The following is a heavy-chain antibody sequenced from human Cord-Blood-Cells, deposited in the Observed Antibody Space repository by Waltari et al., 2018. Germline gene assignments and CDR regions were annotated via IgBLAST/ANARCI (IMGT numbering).Heavy chain of an antibody. J-gene: IGHJ4*02. CDR2: INPRGGST. D-gene: IGHD2-2*01. CDR1: GYTFTSYY. CDR3: ASDDPDCSSTSCYDY. Sequence: QVQLVQSGAEVKKPGASVKVSCKASGYTFTSYYIHWVRQAPGQGLEWMGIINPRGGSTSYAQKFQGRVTMTRDTSTSTVYMELSSLRSEDTAVYYCASDDPDCSSTSCYDYWGQGTLVTVSS. V-gene: IGHV1-46*01.